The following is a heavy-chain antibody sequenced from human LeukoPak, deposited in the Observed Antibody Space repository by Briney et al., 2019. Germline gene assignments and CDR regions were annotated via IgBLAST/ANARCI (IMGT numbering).Heavy chain of an antibody. Sequence: SETLSLTCAVYGGSFSGYYWSWLRQPPGKGLEWIGEINHRGSTNYNPSLKSRVTISVDTSKNQFSLKLSSVTAADTAVYYCATPYSGGYHGLDIWGQGTMVTVSS. CDR3: ATPYSGGYHGLDI. D-gene: IGHD1-26*01. CDR2: INHRGST. V-gene: IGHV4-34*01. CDR1: GGSFSGYY. J-gene: IGHJ3*02.